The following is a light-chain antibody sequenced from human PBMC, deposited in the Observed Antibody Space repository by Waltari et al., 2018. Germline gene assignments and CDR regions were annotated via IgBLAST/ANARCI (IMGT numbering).Light chain of an antibody. CDR3: QQYYRIPLT. J-gene: IGKJ4*01. Sequence: DIVMTQSPDSLTVSLGERDTINCQSRQSVLYSSNNQNFLAWYQQKPGQPPKLLIHWASTRASGVPDRFSGSGSGTDFSLTISSLQAEDVAVYYCQQYYRIPLTFGGGTKVEIK. CDR1: QSVLYSSNNQNF. V-gene: IGKV4-1*01. CDR2: WAS.